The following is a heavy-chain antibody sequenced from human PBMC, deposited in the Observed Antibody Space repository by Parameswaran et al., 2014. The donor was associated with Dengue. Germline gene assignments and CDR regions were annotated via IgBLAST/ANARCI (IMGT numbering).Heavy chain of an antibody. CDR2: ISYDGSNK. D-gene: IGHD2-2*01. Sequence: VRQAPGKGLEWVAVISYDGSNKYYADSVKGRFTISRDNSKNTLYLQMNSLRAKDTAVYYCARGGVVPAAPMTEWGQGTLVTVSS. V-gene: IGHV3-30-3*01. CDR3: ARGGVVPAAPMTE. J-gene: IGHJ4*02.